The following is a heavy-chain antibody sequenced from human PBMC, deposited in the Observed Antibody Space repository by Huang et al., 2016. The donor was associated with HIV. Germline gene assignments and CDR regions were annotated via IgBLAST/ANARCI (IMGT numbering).Heavy chain of an antibody. D-gene: IGHD2-21*02. Sequence: QLRLQESGPGLVKPSETLYLACNVSGGSLTNSIYYWGWIRQPPSKGLEWIGTSFYEVTTYYNPSLKCRATISADRSKNQFSLRLTSVTATDTALYYCARHSFCTGDDCYSSFDYWGRGTLVTVSS. V-gene: IGHV4-39*01. J-gene: IGHJ4*02. CDR2: SFYEVTT. CDR1: GGSLTNSIYY. CDR3: ARHSFCTGDDCYSSFDY.